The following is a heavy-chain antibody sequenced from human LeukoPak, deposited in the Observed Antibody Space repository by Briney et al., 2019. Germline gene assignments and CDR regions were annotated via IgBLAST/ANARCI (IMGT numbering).Heavy chain of an antibody. CDR3: ARGGYVDTAMVSN. CDR1: GFAFNNFW. J-gene: IGHJ4*02. CDR2: IKEDGSEK. D-gene: IGHD5-18*01. V-gene: IGHV3-7*01. Sequence: GGSLRLSCAASGFAFNNFWVSWVRQAPGTGLEWVANIKEDGSEKFYVDSVKGRFTISRDNAKNSLDLQMNSLRAEDTAVYYCARGGYVDTAMVSNWGQGTLVTVSS.